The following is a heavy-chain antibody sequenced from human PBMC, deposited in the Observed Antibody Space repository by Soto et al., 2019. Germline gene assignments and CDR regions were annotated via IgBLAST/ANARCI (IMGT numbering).Heavy chain of an antibody. CDR3: AKDRYGDYVLYFQH. CDR1: GFTFSSYG. D-gene: IGHD4-17*01. CDR2: ISYDGSNK. J-gene: IGHJ1*01. Sequence: GGSLRVSCAASGFTFSSYGMHWVRQAPGKGLEWVAVISYDGSNKYYADSVKGRFTISRDNSKNTLYLQMNSLRAEDTAVYYCAKDRYGDYVLYFQHWGQGTLVTVSS. V-gene: IGHV3-30*18.